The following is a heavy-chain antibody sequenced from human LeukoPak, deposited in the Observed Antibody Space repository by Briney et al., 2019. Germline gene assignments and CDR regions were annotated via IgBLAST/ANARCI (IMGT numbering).Heavy chain of an antibody. CDR1: GFTFSSFA. Sequence: GGSLRLSCAASGFTFSSFAMHWVRQAPGKGLEWVAVISHDGSNMYYADSVKGRFTISRDNYINTLYLQMNSLRPEDMATFYCARGRETYNFDYWGQGTLVTVSS. CDR3: ARGRETYNFDY. J-gene: IGHJ4*02. D-gene: IGHD5-18*01. V-gene: IGHV3-30*04. CDR2: ISHDGSNM.